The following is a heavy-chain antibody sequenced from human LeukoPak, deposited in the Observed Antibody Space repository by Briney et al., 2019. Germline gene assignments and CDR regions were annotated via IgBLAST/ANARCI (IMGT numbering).Heavy chain of an antibody. CDR3: ARIYGDYVGYFDY. CDR1: GFTFSSYW. Sequence: GGSLRLSCAASGFTFSSYWMSWIRQAPGKGLEWVANIKQDGSEKYYVDSVKGRFTISRDNAKNSLYLQMNSLRAEDTAVYYCARIYGDYVGYFDYWGQGTLVTVSS. CDR2: IKQDGSEK. V-gene: IGHV3-7*05. D-gene: IGHD4-17*01. J-gene: IGHJ4*02.